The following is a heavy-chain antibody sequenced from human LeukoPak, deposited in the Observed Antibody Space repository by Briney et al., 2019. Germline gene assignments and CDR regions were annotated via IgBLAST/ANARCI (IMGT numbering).Heavy chain of an antibody. Sequence: PGGSLRLSCAASGXTFSSYSMNWVRQAPGKGREWVSSISSSSSYIYYADSVKGRFTISRDNAKNSLYLQMNSLRAEDTAVYYCARAREGVVTLYYFDYWGQGTLVTVSS. V-gene: IGHV3-21*01. D-gene: IGHD4-23*01. CDR2: ISSSSSYI. J-gene: IGHJ4*02. CDR3: ARAREGVVTLYYFDY. CDR1: GXTFSSYS.